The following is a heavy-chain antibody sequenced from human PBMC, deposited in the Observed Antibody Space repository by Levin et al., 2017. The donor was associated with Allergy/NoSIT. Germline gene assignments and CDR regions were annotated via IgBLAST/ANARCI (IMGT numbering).Heavy chain of an antibody. V-gene: IGHV4-59*01. J-gene: IGHJ4*02. D-gene: IGHD2-21*02. CDR3: ARGGGEGDCRYACSFDY. CDR1: GGSISNYY. CDR2: ISNSGNT. Sequence: SETLSLTCTVSGGSISNYYWTWIRQPPGKGLEWIGSISNSGNTNYNSSLNSRVTISVDTSENQFSLRLTSVIAADTAVYYCARGGGEGDCRYACSFDYWGQGTPVTVSS.